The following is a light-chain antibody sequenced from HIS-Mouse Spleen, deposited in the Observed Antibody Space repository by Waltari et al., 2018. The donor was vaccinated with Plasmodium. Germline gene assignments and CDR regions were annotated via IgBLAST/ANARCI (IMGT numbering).Light chain of an antibody. CDR3: QQYNNWSFT. CDR1: QSVSSN. J-gene: IGKJ3*01. V-gene: IGKV3-15*01. Sequence: EIVMTQSPATMSVSPGARACLSCRASQSVSSNLAWYQQKPGQAPRLLIYGSSTRATGIPARFSGSGSGTEFTLTISSLQSEDFAVYYCQQYNNWSFTFGPGTKVDIK. CDR2: GSS.